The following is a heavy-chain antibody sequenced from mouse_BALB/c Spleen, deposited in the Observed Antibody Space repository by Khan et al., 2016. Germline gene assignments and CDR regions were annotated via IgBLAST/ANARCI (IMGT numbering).Heavy chain of an antibody. J-gene: IGHJ1*01. V-gene: IGHV14-3*02. CDR1: GFNIKDTY. Sequence: VQLLQSGAELVKPGASVKLSYTASGFNIKDTYMHWVKQRPEQGLEWIGRIDPANGNTKYDPKFQGKATITADTSSNTAYLQLSSLTSEDTAVYYCARSNYGYWYFDVWGAGTPVTVSS. D-gene: IGHD1-1*01. CDR3: ARSNYGYWYFDV. CDR2: IDPANGNT.